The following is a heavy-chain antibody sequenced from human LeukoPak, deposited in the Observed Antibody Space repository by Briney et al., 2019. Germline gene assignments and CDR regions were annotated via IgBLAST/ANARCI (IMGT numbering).Heavy chain of an antibody. D-gene: IGHD4-17*01. V-gene: IGHV1-69*05. CDR2: IIPIFGTA. CDR1: GGTFSSYA. CDR3: ARDAVGYGDYAVY. J-gene: IGHJ4*02. Sequence: SVNVSCKASGGTFSSYAISWVRQAPGQGLEWMGGIIPIFGTANYAQKFQGRVTITTDESTSTAYMELSSLRSEDTAVYYCARDAVGYGDYAVYWGQGTLVTVSS.